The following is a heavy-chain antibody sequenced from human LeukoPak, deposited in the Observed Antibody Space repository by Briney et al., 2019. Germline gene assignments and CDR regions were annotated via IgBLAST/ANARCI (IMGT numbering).Heavy chain of an antibody. J-gene: IGHJ5*02. Sequence: GESLKISCKGSAYSFTSYWIVWVGQMPGKGLEWMGIIYPGDSDTRYNPSFQGQVTISADKSISTAYLQWSSLKASDTAMYYCARSRLLHGAVKFNWFDPWGQGTLVTVSS. D-gene: IGHD2-21*01. CDR1: AYSFTSYW. V-gene: IGHV5-51*01. CDR2: IYPGDSDT. CDR3: ARSRLLHGAVKFNWFDP.